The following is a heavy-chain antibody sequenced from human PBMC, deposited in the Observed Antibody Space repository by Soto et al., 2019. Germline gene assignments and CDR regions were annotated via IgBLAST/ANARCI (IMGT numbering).Heavy chain of an antibody. V-gene: IGHV3-30*18. J-gene: IGHJ4*02. CDR2: ISYDGSNK. Sequence: QVQLVESGGGVVQPGRSLRLSCAASGFTFSSYGMHWVRQAPGKGLEWVAVISYDGSNKYYADSVKGRFTISRDNSKHTLYLHMNSLRAEATAAYYCAKGPEADYDILAGLDYWGQGTLVTVSS. CDR3: AKGPEADYDILAGLDY. CDR1: GFTFSSYG. D-gene: IGHD3-9*01.